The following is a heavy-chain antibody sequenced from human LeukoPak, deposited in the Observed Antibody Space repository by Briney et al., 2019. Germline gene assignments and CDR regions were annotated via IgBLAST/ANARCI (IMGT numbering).Heavy chain of an antibody. D-gene: IGHD4-4*01. CDR1: GFTFSSYA. Sequence: PGGSLRLSCAASGFTFSSYAMSWVRQAPGKGLEWVSAISGSGGSTHYADSVKGRFTISRDNSKNTLYLQMNSLRAEDTAVYYCAKDTVTTRYYYYGMDVWGQETTVTVSS. CDR3: AKDTVTTRYYYYGMDV. J-gene: IGHJ6*02. V-gene: IGHV3-23*01. CDR2: ISGSGGST.